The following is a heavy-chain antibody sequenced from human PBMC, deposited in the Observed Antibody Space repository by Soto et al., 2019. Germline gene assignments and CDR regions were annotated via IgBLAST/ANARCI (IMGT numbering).Heavy chain of an antibody. Sequence: ASVKVSCKASGYTFTGYYMHWVRQAPGQGLEWMGWINPNSGGTNYAQKFQGRDTMTRDTSISTAYMELSRLRSDDTAVYYCARDLTYYYDSSGLESDAFDIWGQGTMVTV. CDR3: ARDLTYYYDSSGLESDAFDI. CDR1: GYTFTGYY. CDR2: INPNSGGT. J-gene: IGHJ3*02. D-gene: IGHD3-22*01. V-gene: IGHV1-2*02.